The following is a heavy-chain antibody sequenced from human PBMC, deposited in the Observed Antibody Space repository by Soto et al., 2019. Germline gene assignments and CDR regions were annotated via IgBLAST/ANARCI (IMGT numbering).Heavy chain of an antibody. CDR3: AKSVRPNYYYYGMDV. CDR2: INPSGGST. J-gene: IGHJ6*02. V-gene: IGHV1-46*01. Sequence: ASVKVSCKASGYSFTRYYMHWVRQAPGQGPEWMGIINPSGGSTSYAQKFQGRVTMTRDTSTSTAYMELSSLRSEDTAVYYCAKSVRPNYYYYGMDVWGQGTTVTVSS. CDR1: GYSFTRYY.